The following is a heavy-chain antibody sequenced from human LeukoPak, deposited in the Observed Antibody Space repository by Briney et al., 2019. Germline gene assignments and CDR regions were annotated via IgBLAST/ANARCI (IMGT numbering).Heavy chain of an antibody. D-gene: IGHD5-18*01. V-gene: IGHV1-69*13. CDR2: IIPIFGTA. CDR1: GGTFSSYA. J-gene: IGHJ4*02. Sequence: SVKVSCKASGGTFSSYAISWVRQAPGQGLEWMGGIIPIFGTANYAQKFQGRVTITADESTSTAYMELSSLRSEDTAVYYCARTSTEQGYSYGYSGYWGQGTLVTVSS. CDR3: ARTSTEQGYSYGYSGY.